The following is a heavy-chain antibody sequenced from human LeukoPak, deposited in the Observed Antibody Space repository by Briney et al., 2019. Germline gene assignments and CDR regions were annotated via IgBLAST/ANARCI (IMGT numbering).Heavy chain of an antibody. Sequence: GRSLRLSCAASGFTFSSYGMHWVRQAPGKGLEWVAVISYDGSNKYYADSVKGRFTISRDNSKNTLYLQMNSLRAEDTAVYYCAKEGAVAGTGYFDYWGQGTLVTVSS. CDR3: AKEGAVAGTGYFDY. CDR2: ISYDGSNK. V-gene: IGHV3-30*18. CDR1: GFTFSSYG. J-gene: IGHJ4*02. D-gene: IGHD6-19*01.